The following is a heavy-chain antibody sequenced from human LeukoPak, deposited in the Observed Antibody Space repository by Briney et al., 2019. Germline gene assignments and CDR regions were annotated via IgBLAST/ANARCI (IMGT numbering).Heavy chain of an antibody. D-gene: IGHD3-10*01. CDR3: ARDYGSGSYPFDY. V-gene: IGHV1-2*02. Sequence: ASVKVSCKASGYTFTGYYMHWVRQAPGQGLEWMGWINPNSGGTSYAQKFQGRVTMTRDTSISTAYMELSRLRSDDTAVYYCARDYGSGSYPFDYWGQGTLVTVSS. CDR1: GYTFTGYY. J-gene: IGHJ4*02. CDR2: INPNSGGT.